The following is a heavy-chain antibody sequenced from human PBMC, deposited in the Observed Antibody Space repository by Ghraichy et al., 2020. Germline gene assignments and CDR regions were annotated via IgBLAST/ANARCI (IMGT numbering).Heavy chain of an antibody. J-gene: IGHJ4*02. V-gene: IGHV4-59*01. CDR3: VRGSQLWLLYGIDYFDY. CDR2: IYYSGST. D-gene: IGHD5-18*01. CDR1: GGSISSYY. Sequence: SETLSLTCTVSGGSISSYYWSWIRQPPGKGLEWIGYIYYSGSTNYNPSLKSRVTISVDTSKNQFSLKLSSVTAADTAVYYCVRGSQLWLLYGIDYFDYWGQGTLVTVSS.